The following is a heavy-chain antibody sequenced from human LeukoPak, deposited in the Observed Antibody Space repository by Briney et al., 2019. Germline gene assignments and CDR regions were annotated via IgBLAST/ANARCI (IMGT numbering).Heavy chain of an antibody. V-gene: IGHV4-59*08. CDR1: GGSISSYY. J-gene: IGHJ4*02. CDR2: IYYSGST. CDR3: ARGDILTAVGY. Sequence: PSETLSLTCTVSGGSISSYYWSWIRQPPGKGLEWIGYIYYSGSTNYNPSLKSRVTISVDTSKNQFSLKLSSVTAADTAVYYCARGDILTAVGYWGQGTLVTVSS. D-gene: IGHD3-9*01.